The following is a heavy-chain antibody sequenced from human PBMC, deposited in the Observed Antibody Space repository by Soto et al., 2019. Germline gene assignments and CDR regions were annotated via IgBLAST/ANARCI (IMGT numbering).Heavy chain of an antibody. Sequence: QVQLQQWGAGLLKPSETLSLTCAVYGGSFSGYYWSWIRQPPGKGLEWIGEINHSGSTNYNPSLKSRVTISVDKSKNQFSLKLTSVTAADTAGYYCARGHYDYVWGSYRPGSWFDPWGQGTLVTVSS. CDR3: ARGHYDYVWGSYRPGSWFDP. V-gene: IGHV4-34*01. J-gene: IGHJ5*02. D-gene: IGHD3-16*02. CDR2: INHSGST. CDR1: GGSFSGYY.